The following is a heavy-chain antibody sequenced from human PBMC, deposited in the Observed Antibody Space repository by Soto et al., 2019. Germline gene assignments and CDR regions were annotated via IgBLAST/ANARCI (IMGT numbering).Heavy chain of an antibody. D-gene: IGHD3-3*01. CDR3: ARAKYDFWSGYYDAFDI. Sequence: GESLKISCAASGFTFSSYWMSWVRQAPGKGLEWVANIKQDGSEKYYVDSVKGRFTISRDNAKNSLYLQMNSLRAEDTAVYYCARAKYDFWSGYYDAFDIWGQGTMVTVSS. CDR2: IKQDGSEK. CDR1: GFTFSSYW. V-gene: IGHV3-7*04. J-gene: IGHJ3*02.